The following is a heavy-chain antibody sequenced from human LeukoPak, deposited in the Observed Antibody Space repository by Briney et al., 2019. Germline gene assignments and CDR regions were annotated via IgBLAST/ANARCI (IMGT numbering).Heavy chain of an antibody. CDR2: ISQSGST. J-gene: IGHJ4*02. V-gene: IGHV4-38-2*02. CDR1: GYSISSGYD. D-gene: IGHD3-22*01. Sequence: PETLSLTCTVSGYSISSGYDWGWIRQAPGKGLEWLGSISQSGSTYDNPSLKSRVTISVDTSKNQFSLKLSSVTAADTAVYYCARDPPYYYDSSGYSWGQGTLVTVSS. CDR3: ARDPPYYYDSSGYS.